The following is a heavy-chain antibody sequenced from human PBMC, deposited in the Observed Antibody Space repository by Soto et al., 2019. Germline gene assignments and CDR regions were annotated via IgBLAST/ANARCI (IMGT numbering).Heavy chain of an antibody. CDR2: IIPISEPT. J-gene: IGHJ6*02. D-gene: IGHD2-2*01. V-gene: IGHV1-69*01. Sequence: QVQLVQSGAEVKKPWSSVKVSCKASGGTFSSYAISWVRQAPGQGLEWMGGIIPISEPTNYAQKFQGRVTITADESKSTAYMELSSLRSEDTAVYYCARSQGSSTSLEIYYYYYYGMDVWGQGTTVTVSS. CDR3: ARSQGSSTSLEIYYYYYYGMDV. CDR1: GGTFSSYA.